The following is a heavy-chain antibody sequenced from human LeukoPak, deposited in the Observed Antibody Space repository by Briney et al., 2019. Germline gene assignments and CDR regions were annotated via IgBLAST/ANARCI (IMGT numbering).Heavy chain of an antibody. J-gene: IGHJ4*02. Sequence: PGGSLRLSCAASGFTFSSYAMTWVRQAPGKGLEWVSATSGTGERTYYADSVKGRFTISRDNSKNTLYLQMSSLRAADTAVYYCARRYGYNSGACDYWGQGTLVTVSS. CDR3: ARRYGYNSGACDY. CDR1: GFTFSSYA. CDR2: TSGTGERT. V-gene: IGHV3-23*01. D-gene: IGHD5-24*01.